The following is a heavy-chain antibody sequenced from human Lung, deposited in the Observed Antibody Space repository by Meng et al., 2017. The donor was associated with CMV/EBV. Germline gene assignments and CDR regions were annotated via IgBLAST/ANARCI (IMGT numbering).Heavy chain of an antibody. V-gene: IGHV2-26*01. Sequence: GPTLVXPTETLMLLCNVSGFSLNNGRMRVSWIRHPPGKALEWLAHIFSNDEKSYSTSLKSRLTISKDSSRSQVVLTMTNMDPVDTGTYYCARTATYYYYGLDVWGKGTTVTVSS. J-gene: IGHJ6*04. CDR3: ARTATYYYYGLDV. CDR2: IFSNDEK. CDR1: GFSLNNGRMR.